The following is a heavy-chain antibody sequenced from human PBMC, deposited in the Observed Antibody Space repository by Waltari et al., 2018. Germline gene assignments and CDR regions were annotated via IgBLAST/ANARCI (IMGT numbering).Heavy chain of an antibody. J-gene: IGHJ3*02. Sequence: VQPQESGPGLVKPSETLSLICTVSGVSVNSAPYSWSWIRQTPGKGLEWIDYMYYSGHTKYNPSLKSRLTISVDTSKKQVSLNLASVTAADTAMYYCARQGTMIQGAFDIWGQGTMVTVSS. CDR1: GVSVNSAPYS. CDR3: ARQGTMIQGAFDI. V-gene: IGHV4-61*01. D-gene: IGHD3-10*01. CDR2: MYYSGHT.